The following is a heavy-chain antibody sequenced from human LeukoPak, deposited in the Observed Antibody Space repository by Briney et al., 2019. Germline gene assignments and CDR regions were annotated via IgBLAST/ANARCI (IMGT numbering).Heavy chain of an antibody. Sequence: GGSLRLSCAASGFTFSDYYMSWIRQAPGKALEWVSYVSSGSSTIYYADSVKGRFTVSRDNSKNTLYLQMNSLRTEDTAVYYCATDSSPDYWGQGTLVTVSS. V-gene: IGHV3-11*04. J-gene: IGHJ4*02. CDR2: VSSGSSTI. D-gene: IGHD6-13*01. CDR3: ATDSSPDY. CDR1: GFTFSDYY.